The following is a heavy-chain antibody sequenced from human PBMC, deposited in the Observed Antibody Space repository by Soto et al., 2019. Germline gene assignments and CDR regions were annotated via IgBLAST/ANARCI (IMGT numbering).Heavy chain of an antibody. D-gene: IGHD3-16*02. CDR3: AKGAWGFGGVIVIAYFDY. V-gene: IGHV3-30*18. J-gene: IGHJ4*02. CDR1: GFTFSSYG. CDR2: ISYDGSNK. Sequence: PGGSLRLSCAASGFTFSSYGMHWVRQAPGKGLEWVAVISYDGSNKYYADSVKGRFTISRDNSKNTLYLQMNSLRAEDTAVYYCAKGAWGFGGVIVIAYFDYWGQGTLVTVSS.